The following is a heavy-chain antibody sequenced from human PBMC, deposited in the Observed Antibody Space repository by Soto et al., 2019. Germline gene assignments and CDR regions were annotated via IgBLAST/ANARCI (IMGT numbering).Heavy chain of an antibody. J-gene: IGHJ5*02. CDR3: ARVVPGAEAWFGP. CDR1: GYTFSNYG. V-gene: IGHV1-18*01. Sequence: QVQLVQSGGEVKRPWAAVKVSCKTSGYTFSNYGITWVRQAPGQPLEWLGGISLYSDGTNYAQKFQGRVSMTTDTFTTTAYMYLRSLRSDDTAVYYCARVVPGAEAWFGPWGQGTLVTFSS. CDR2: ISLYSDGT. D-gene: IGHD2-2*01.